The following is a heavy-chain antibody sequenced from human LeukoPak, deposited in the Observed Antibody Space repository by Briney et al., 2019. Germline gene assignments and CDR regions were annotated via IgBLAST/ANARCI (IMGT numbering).Heavy chain of an antibody. J-gene: IGHJ4*02. CDR3: AKVTYGSGTYGAFDY. CDR2: IRSDNAV. Sequence: GGSLRLSCAASGFTLSNSEMDWVRQAPGKGLEWVAHIRSDNAVMYADSVKGRFTISSDKATNSLYLQMNSLRAEDTAVYYCAKVTYGSGTYGAFDYWGQGTLVTVSS. V-gene: IGHV3-48*03. CDR1: GFTLSNSE. D-gene: IGHD3-10*01.